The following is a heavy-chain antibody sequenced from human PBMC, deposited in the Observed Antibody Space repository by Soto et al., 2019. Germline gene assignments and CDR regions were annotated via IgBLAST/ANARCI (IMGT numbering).Heavy chain of an antibody. CDR2: ISGSGGST. J-gene: IGHJ6*03. V-gene: IGHV3-23*01. Sequence: GGSLRLSCAASGFTFSSYAMSWVRQAPGKGLEWVSAISGSGGSTYYADSVKGRFTISRDNSKNTLYLQMNSLRAEDTAVYYCAKDTGNYSPALYYYYYMDVWGKGTTVTVSS. CDR3: AKDTGNYSPALYYYYYMDV. D-gene: IGHD1-7*01. CDR1: GFTFSSYA.